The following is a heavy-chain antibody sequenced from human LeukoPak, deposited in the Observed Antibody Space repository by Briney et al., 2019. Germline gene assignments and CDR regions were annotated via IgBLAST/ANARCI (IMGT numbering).Heavy chain of an antibody. CDR3: ARARFDWFSDQPEEFDY. J-gene: IGHJ4*02. D-gene: IGHD3-9*01. Sequence: SETLSLTCTVSGYSISSGYYWGWLRQPPGKGLEWIGSIYHSGSTYYNPSLKSQVTISVDTSKNQFSLKLNSVTAADTAVYYCARARFDWFSDQPEEFDYWGQGTLVTVSS. V-gene: IGHV4-38-2*02. CDR1: GYSISSGYY. CDR2: IYHSGST.